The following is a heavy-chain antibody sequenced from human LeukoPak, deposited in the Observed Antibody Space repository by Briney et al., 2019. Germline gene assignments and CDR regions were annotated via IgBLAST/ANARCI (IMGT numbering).Heavy chain of an antibody. D-gene: IGHD3-10*01. CDR3: ARGPPMFRGPAY. J-gene: IGHJ4*02. Sequence: GGSLRLSCAASGFTFSSYWMSWVRQAPGKGLEWVANIKQDGSEKYYVDSVKGRFTIYRDNAKNSLYLQMTTLRAGDTAVYYCARGPPMFRGPAYWGQGTLVTVSS. CDR1: GFTFSSYW. CDR2: IKQDGSEK. V-gene: IGHV3-7*01.